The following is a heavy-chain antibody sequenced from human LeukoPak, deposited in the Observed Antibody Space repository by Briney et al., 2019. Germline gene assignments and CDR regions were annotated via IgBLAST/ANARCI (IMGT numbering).Heavy chain of an antibody. CDR3: AKKGGSPDY. V-gene: IGHV3-9*01. CDR2: ISWNSGSI. CDR1: GFTFDDYA. J-gene: IGHJ4*02. D-gene: IGHD2-15*01. Sequence: SGGSLRLSCAASGFTFDDYAMHWVRHAPGKGLEWVSGISWNSGSIGYADSVKGRFTISRDNAKNSLYLQMNSLRDEDTAVYYCAKKGGSPDYWGQGALVTVSS.